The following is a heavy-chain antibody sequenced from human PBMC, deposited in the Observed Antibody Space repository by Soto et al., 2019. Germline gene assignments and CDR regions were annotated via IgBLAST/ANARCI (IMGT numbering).Heavy chain of an antibody. Sequence: GGSLRLSCAASGFTFRSYGIHWGRQAPGKGLEWVAVIWYDGSNKYYADSVKGRFTVSRDNSKNTLYLQMNILRAEDTAMYYCARDEAYCSTTSCYVYSYYAMDVWGQGTTVTVSS. V-gene: IGHV3-33*01. CDR1: GFTFRSYG. D-gene: IGHD2-2*01. J-gene: IGHJ6*02. CDR3: ARDEAYCSTTSCYVYSYYAMDV. CDR2: IWYDGSNK.